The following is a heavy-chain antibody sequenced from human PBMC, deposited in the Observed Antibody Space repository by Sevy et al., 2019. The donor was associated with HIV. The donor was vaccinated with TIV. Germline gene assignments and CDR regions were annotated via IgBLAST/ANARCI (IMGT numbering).Heavy chain of an antibody. D-gene: IGHD3-10*01. CDR3: ARDRIWSQASGYYYMDV. J-gene: IGHJ6*03. CDR2: INWNGGST. Sequence: GESLKISCAASGFTFDDYGMSWVRQAPGKGLEWVSGINWNGGSTGYADSVKGRFTISRDNAKNSLYLQMNSLRAEDTALYYCARDRIWSQASGYYYMDVWGKGTTVTVSS. CDR1: GFTFDDYG. V-gene: IGHV3-20*04.